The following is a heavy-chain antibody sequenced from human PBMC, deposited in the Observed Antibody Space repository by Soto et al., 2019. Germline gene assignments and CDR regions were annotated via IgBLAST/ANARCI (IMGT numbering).Heavy chain of an antibody. J-gene: IGHJ6*02. Sequence: QLQVQESGPGLVKPSETLSLTCTVSGGSIRSASYYWGWIRQPPGKGLEWIVSVDYDGSTYYSPSLKSRVTISVATSKNQFSLNLRSVTAADTAVYHCARRPYYYGFDVWGQGTTVTVS. CDR3: ARRPYYYGFDV. CDR1: GGSIRSASYY. V-gene: IGHV4-39*01. CDR2: VDYDGST. D-gene: IGHD3-16*01.